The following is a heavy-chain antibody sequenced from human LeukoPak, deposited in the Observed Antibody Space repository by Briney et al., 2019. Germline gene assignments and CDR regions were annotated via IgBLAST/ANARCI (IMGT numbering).Heavy chain of an antibody. Sequence: GTSPRLSCAASGFNFRTYSMNWVRQAPGKGLEWVSYISSGSSTIYYAHSLKGRFTISRDNAKNSLYLQMNSLRDEDTAVYYCARGGLEWLSYWGQGAMATVSS. CDR3: ARGGLEWLSY. CDR1: GFNFRTYS. CDR2: ISSGSSTI. D-gene: IGHD6-19*01. J-gene: IGHJ4*02. V-gene: IGHV3-48*02.